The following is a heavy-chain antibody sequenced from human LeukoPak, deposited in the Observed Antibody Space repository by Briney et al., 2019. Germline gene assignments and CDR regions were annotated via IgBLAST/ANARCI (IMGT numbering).Heavy chain of an antibody. V-gene: IGHV3-21*01. J-gene: IGHJ4*02. CDR1: GFTFSSYS. CDR2: ISSSSSYI. CDR3: ASSLAVAGTCDY. Sequence: GGSLRLSCAASGFTFSSYSMNWVRQAPGKGLEWVSSISSSSSYIYYADSVKGRFTISRDNAKNSLYLQMNSLRAEDTAVYYCASSLAVAGTCDYWGQGTLVTVSS. D-gene: IGHD6-19*01.